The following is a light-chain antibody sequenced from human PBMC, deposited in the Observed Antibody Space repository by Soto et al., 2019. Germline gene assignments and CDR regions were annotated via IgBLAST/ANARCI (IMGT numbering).Light chain of an antibody. V-gene: IGLV2-23*01. J-gene: IGLJ3*02. Sequence: QSALTQPASVSGSPGQSITISCTGTSSDVGSYNLVSWYQQHPGKAPKLMIYEGSKRPSGVSNRFSGSKSGNTASLTISGLQAEDEADYYCCSYAGSRVFGRGTQLIGL. CDR1: SSDVGSYNL. CDR2: EGS. CDR3: CSYAGSRV.